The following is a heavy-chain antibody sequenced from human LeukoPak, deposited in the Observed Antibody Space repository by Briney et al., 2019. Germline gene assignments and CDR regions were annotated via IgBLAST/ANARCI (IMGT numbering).Heavy chain of an antibody. J-gene: IGHJ3*02. CDR3: ARRTAASAFDI. CDR1: GYSFTAYW. V-gene: IGHV5-51*01. D-gene: IGHD6-13*01. Sequence: WESLKISCKASGYSFTAYWIGWVRQMPGKGLEWMGIIYPGDSDTRYSPSFQGQVTISADKSISTAYLQWSSLKASDTAMYYCARRTAASAFDIWGQGTMVTVSS. CDR2: IYPGDSDT.